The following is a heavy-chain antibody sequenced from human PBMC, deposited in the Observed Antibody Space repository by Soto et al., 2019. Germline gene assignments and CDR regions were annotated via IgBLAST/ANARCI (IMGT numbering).Heavy chain of an antibody. V-gene: IGHV1-69*13. CDR3: ARVGCINTSCYSDPNFDY. CDR1: GDTFSSYA. CDR2: IIPIFGTA. Sequence: SVKVSCKASGDTFSSYAISWVRQAPGQGLEWMGGIIPIFGTANYAQKFQGRVTITADESTSTAYMELSSLRSEDTAVYYCARVGCINTSCYSDPNFDYWGQGTLVTVSS. D-gene: IGHD2-2*01. J-gene: IGHJ4*02.